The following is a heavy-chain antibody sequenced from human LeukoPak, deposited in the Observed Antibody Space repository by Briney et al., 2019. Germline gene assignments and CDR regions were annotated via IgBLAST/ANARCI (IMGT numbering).Heavy chain of an antibody. D-gene: IGHD6-25*01. CDR3: AREGGDPRWLDP. CDR1: GGSISSYY. CDR2: INTSGST. J-gene: IGHJ5*02. V-gene: IGHV4-4*07. Sequence: NPSETLSPTCTVSGGSISSYYWTWIRQSAGKGLEWIGRINTSGSTNYNPSLRSRVTMSVNTSKNQFSLNLTSVTAADTAVYSCAREGGDPRWLDPWGQGTLVTVSS.